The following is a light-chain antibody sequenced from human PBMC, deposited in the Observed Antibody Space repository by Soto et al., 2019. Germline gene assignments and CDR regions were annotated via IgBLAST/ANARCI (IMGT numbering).Light chain of an antibody. V-gene: IGKV2-24*01. J-gene: IGKJ1*01. CDR2: QIS. CDR1: ESLLHSDGNTY. CDR3: MQSSHLRT. Sequence: DIVLTQTPLTASVTPGQPASFSCGSSESLLHSDGNTYLSWLHQRPGQPPRLLIYQISKQFSGVPDRFSGSGAGTNFTLKSSRVEVEDVGTFFCMQSSHLRTFGQGTKVEI.